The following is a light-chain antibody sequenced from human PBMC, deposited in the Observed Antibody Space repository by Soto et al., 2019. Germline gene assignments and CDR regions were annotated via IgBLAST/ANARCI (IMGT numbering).Light chain of an antibody. V-gene: IGLV2-11*01. Sequence: QSALTQPRSVSGSPGQSVTISCTGTSSDVGGYNYVSWYQQLPGTAPTVIIYDVSKRPSGVPLRFSGSKSGNTASLTISGLQAEDEAEYYCCSYAGSYTLVFGGGTKVTVL. CDR3: CSYAGSYTLV. CDR2: DVS. CDR1: SSDVGGYNY. J-gene: IGLJ2*01.